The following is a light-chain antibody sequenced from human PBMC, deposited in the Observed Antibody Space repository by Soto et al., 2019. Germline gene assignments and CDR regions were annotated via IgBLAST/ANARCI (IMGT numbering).Light chain of an antibody. CDR2: GAS. J-gene: IGKJ1*01. Sequence: EIVMTQSPVTLSVSPGERSTLSFSSSQSVSNNYLAWYQQRPGQAPRLLIFGASSRAIGIPDKFSGSGSGTEFTLSISRLEPEDFAIYYCQKYGGSPPWTFGRGTKVDIK. V-gene: IGKV3-20*01. CDR1: QSVSNNY. CDR3: QKYGGSPPWT.